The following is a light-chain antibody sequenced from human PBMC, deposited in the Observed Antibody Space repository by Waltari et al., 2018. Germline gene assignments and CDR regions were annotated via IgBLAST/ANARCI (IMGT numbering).Light chain of an antibody. J-gene: IGKJ2*01. CDR3: MQGTHWPYT. CDR2: RVS. V-gene: IGKV2-30*02. Sequence: DVVMTQSPLSLSVTLGQAASLSCKASQSLVHSDGNTHLNWFHQRPGQSPRRLIYRVSNRDSGVPDRFSGSGSGTDFTLKINKVEAEDVGIYYCMQGTHWPYTFGQGTKLDIK. CDR1: QSLVHSDGNTH.